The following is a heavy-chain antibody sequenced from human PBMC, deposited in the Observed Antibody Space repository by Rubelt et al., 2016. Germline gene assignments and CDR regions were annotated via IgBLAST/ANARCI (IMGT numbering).Heavy chain of an antibody. V-gene: IGHV3-30*03. D-gene: IGHD2-2*01. Sequence: GLEWVAIISYDGSKKYYADSVKGRFTISRDNSKNTLYLQMNSLRAEDTAVYYCARDLPTGQLRYTWFDPRGQGTLVTVSS. CDR3: ARDLPTGQLRYTWFDP. J-gene: IGHJ5*02. CDR2: ISYDGSKK.